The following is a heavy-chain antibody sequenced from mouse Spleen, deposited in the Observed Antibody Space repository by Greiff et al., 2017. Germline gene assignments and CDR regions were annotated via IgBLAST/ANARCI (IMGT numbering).Heavy chain of an antibody. CDR1: GYTFTDYN. CDR2: INPNNGGT. D-gene: IGHD1-2*01. CDR3: ARVTATSYWYFDV. V-gene: IGHV1-18*01. Sequence: EVKLQESGPELVKPGASVKIPCKASGYTFTDYNMDWVKQSHGKSLEWIGDINPNNGGTIYNQKFKGKATLTVDKSSSTAYMELRSLTSEDTAVYYCARVTATSYWYFDVWGAGTTVTVSS. J-gene: IGHJ1*01.